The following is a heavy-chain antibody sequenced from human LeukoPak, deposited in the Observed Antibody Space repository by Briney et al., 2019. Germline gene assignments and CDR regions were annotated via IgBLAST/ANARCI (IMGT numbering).Heavy chain of an antibody. CDR2: ISKDGSNK. D-gene: IGHD3-22*01. CDR3: TRDNYYDSSDKPLIAFDI. Sequence: PGRSLRLSCAASGFTFSRYAMHWVRQAPGKGLELVALISKDGSNKYYADSVKGRFSISRDNSKNTLYLQMNSLRAEDTAVYYCTRDNYYDSSDKPLIAFDIWGQGTMVTVSS. V-gene: IGHV3-30-3*01. CDR1: GFTFSRYA. J-gene: IGHJ3*02.